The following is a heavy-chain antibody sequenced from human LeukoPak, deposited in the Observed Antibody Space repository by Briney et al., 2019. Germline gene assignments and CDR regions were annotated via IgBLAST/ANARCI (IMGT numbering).Heavy chain of an antibody. CDR3: ARAGYVVDVVAATSYYFDY. Sequence: ASVKVSCKASGYTFTSYGISWVRQAPGQGLEWMGWISTYNGNTNYAQKLQGRVTMTTDTSTSTAYMELRSLRSDDTAVYYCARAGYVVDVVAATSYYFDYWGQGTLVTVSS. D-gene: IGHD2-15*01. CDR2: ISTYNGNT. CDR1: GYTFTSYG. J-gene: IGHJ4*02. V-gene: IGHV1-18*01.